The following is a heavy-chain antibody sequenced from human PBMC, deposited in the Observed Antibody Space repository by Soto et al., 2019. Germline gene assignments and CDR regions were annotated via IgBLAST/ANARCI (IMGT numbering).Heavy chain of an antibody. V-gene: IGHV4-31*03. CDR1: GGSISSGGYY. CDR3: ARDGGAPAAIDY. CDR2: IYYSGST. Sequence: SETLSLTCTVSGGSISSGGYYWSWIRQHPGKGLEWIGYIYYSGSTYYNPSLKSRVTISVDTSKNQFSLKLSSVTAADTAAYYCARDGGAPAAIDYWGQGTLVTVSS. J-gene: IGHJ4*02. D-gene: IGHD2-2*01.